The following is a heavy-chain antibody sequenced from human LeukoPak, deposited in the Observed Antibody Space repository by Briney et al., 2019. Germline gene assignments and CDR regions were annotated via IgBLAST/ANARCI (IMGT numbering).Heavy chain of an antibody. D-gene: IGHD1-1*01. CDR2: IYWNDDD. CDR1: GFSVTSSGVA. CDR3: AHLTTSAYYYDC. J-gene: IGHJ4*02. V-gene: IGHV2-5*01. Sequence: SGPTLVNPTETLTLTCTCSGFSVTSSGVAVGWIRQPPGKALEWLGHIYWNDDDRYNSFLRSRLTITKDTSENQVVLTMTNMDPVDTATYYCAHLTTSAYYYDCWGQGTLVTVSS.